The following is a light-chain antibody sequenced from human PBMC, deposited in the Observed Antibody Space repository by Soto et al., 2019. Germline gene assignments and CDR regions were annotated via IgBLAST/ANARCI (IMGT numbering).Light chain of an antibody. Sequence: EIVLTQSPATLSLSPGERATLSCRASQSVSSYLAWYQQKPGQAPRLLIYGASSRATGIPDRFSGSVSRTDFTLTISRLEPEDFAVYYCQQYGSSQITFGQGTRLEIK. CDR3: QQYGSSQIT. V-gene: IGKV3-20*01. J-gene: IGKJ5*01. CDR2: GAS. CDR1: QSVSSY.